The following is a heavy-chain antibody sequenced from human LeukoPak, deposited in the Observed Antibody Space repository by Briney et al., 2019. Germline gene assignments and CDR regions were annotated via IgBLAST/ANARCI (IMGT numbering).Heavy chain of an antibody. D-gene: IGHD1-26*01. V-gene: IGHV4-34*01. CDR2: IYHDGNT. Sequence: SETLSLTCAVYGGSFSGYYWGWIRQPPGKGLGWIGNIYHDGNTYYNPSLKSRVTISVDTSKNQFSLRLSSVTAADTAVYYCARFFRTVWELPYYWGPGTLVTVSS. J-gene: IGHJ4*02. CDR1: GGSFSGYY. CDR3: ARFFRTVWELPYY.